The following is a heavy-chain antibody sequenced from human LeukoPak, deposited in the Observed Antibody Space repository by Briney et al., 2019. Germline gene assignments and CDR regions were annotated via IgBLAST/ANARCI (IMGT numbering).Heavy chain of an antibody. D-gene: IGHD4-11*01. V-gene: IGHV4-39*01. CDR1: GGSTSSSSYY. CDR2: IYYSGNT. Sequence: SETLSLTCTVSGGSTSSSSYYWGWIRQPPGKGLEWIGSIYYSGNTYYNPSLKSRVTISLDTSKNKFSLKLSSVTAADTAVYYCASRLQSTSSFDYWGQGTLVTVSS. J-gene: IGHJ4*02. CDR3: ASRLQSTSSFDY.